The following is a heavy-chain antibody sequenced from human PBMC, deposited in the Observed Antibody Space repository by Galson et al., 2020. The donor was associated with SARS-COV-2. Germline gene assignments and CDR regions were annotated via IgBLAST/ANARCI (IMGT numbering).Heavy chain of an antibody. D-gene: IGHD3-10*01. J-gene: IGHJ4*02. Sequence: SGPTLVKPTQTLTLTCTFSGFSLSTSGMCVSWIRQPPGKALEWLALIDWDDDKYYSTSLKTRLTISKDTSKNQVVLTMTNMDPVDTATYYCSRRRFPSGWFGDYYFDYWGQGTLVTVSS. CDR2: IDWDDDK. CDR3: SRRRFPSGWFGDYYFDY. CDR1: GFSLSTSGMC. V-gene: IGHV2-70*01.